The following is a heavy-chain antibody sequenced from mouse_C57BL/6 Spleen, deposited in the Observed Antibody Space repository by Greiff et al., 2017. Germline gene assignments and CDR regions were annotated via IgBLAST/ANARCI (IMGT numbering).Heavy chain of an antibody. CDR2: ISSGSSTI. Sequence: DVQLQESGGGLVKPGGSLKLSCAASGFTFSDYGMHWVRQAPEKGLEWVAYISSGSSTIYYADTVKGRFTISRDNAKNTLFLQMTSLRSEDTAMYYCARGIPYYYGSMDDWGQGPSVTVSS. CDR1: GFTFSDYG. CDR3: ARGIPYYYGSMDD. J-gene: IGHJ4*01. V-gene: IGHV5-17*01. D-gene: IGHD1-1*01.